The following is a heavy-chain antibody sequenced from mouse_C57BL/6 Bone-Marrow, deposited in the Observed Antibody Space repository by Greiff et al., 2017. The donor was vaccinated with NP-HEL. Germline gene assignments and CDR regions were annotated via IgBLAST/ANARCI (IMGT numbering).Heavy chain of an antibody. J-gene: IGHJ3*01. CDR3: ARRDYYGSTSFAY. D-gene: IGHD1-1*01. V-gene: IGHV5-6*02. CDR2: ISSGGSYT. Sequence: EVMLVESGGDLVKPGGSLKLSCAASGFTFSSYGMSWVRQTPDKRLEWVATISSGGSYTYYPDSVKGRFTISRDNAKNTLYLQMSSLKSEDTAMYYCARRDYYGSTSFAYWGQGTLVTVSA. CDR1: GFTFSSYG.